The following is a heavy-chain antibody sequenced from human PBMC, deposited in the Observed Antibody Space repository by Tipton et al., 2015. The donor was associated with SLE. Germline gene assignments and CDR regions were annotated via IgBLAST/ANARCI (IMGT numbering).Heavy chain of an antibody. CDR3: ARARAHCDFWRAPGLDWFDP. J-gene: IGHJ5*02. CDR2: ISAYNGNT. V-gene: IGHV1-18*01. CDR1: GYTFTSYG. Sequence: QSGPEVKKPGASVKVSCKASGYTFTSYGISWVRQAPGQGLEWMGWISAYNGNTNYAQNLQGRVTMTTDTSTGTAYMELRSLRSDDTAVYYCARARAHCDFWRAPGLDWFDPWGQGTLVTVS. D-gene: IGHD3-3*01.